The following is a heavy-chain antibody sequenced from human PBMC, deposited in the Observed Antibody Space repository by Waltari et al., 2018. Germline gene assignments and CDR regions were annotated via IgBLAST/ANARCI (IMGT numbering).Heavy chain of an antibody. J-gene: IGHJ4*02. CDR3: ARHGRIHAVALIDY. Sequence: QVQLQQWGAGLMKPSETLSLTCAVYGGSFTGYYWTWIRQPPGKGLEWIGEINDSGTINYNSSLKTRVTISVDTSKNQFSLKVTSVTAADTAVYYCARHGRIHAVALIDYWGQGTLVTVSS. CDR2: INDSGTI. D-gene: IGHD2-15*01. V-gene: IGHV4-34*01. CDR1: GGSFTGYY.